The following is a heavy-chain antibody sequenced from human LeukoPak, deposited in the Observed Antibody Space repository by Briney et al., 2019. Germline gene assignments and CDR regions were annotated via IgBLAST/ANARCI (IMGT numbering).Heavy chain of an antibody. CDR3: ATEYYYDSSGYSKHPYFDY. V-gene: IGHV1-18*01. D-gene: IGHD3-22*01. J-gene: IGHJ4*02. CDR1: GYTFTSYG. CDR2: ISAYNGNT. Sequence: ASVKVSCKSSGYTFTSYGIRWVRQAPGQGLEWMGWISAYNGNTNYAQKLQGRVTMTTDTSTSTAYMELRSLRSDDTAVYYCATEYYYDSSGYSKHPYFDYWGQGTLVTVSS.